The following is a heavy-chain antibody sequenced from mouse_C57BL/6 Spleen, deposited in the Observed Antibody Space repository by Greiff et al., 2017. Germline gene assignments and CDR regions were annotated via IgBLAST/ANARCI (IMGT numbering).Heavy chain of an antibody. CDR3: ASIYYGYDGGFAY. J-gene: IGHJ3*01. Sequence: VKLMESGPGLVQPSQSLSITCTVSGFSLTSYGVHWVRQSPGKGLEWLGVIWSGGSTDYNAAFISRLSISKDNSKSQVFFKMNSLQADDTAIYYCASIYYGYDGGFAYWGQGTLVTVSA. V-gene: IGHV2-2*01. D-gene: IGHD2-2*01. CDR1: GFSLTSYG. CDR2: IWSGGST.